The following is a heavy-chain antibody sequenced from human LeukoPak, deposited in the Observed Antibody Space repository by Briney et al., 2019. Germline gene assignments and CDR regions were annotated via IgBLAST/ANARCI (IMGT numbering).Heavy chain of an antibody. CDR2: IYYSGST. D-gene: IGHD3-3*01. CDR1: GGSISSYY. CDR3: ARGSITTRRWAWFDP. V-gene: IGHV4-59*12. J-gene: IGHJ5*02. Sequence: ASETLSLTCTVSGGSISSYYWSWIRQPPGKGLEWIGYIYYSGSTYYNPSLKSRVTISVDRSKNQFSLKLSSVTAADTAVYYCARGSITTRRWAWFDPWGQGTLVTVSS.